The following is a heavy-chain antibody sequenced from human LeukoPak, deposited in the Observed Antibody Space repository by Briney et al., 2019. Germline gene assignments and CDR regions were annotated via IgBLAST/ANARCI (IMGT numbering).Heavy chain of an antibody. Sequence: SETLSLTCAVYGVSFSGYYWSWIRQPPGKGLEWIGEINHSGSTNYNPSLKSRVTISVDTSKNQFSLKLSSVTAADTAVYYCASGNKAGIAVAYYWGQGTLVTVSS. CDR3: ASGNKAGIAVAYY. CDR1: GVSFSGYY. J-gene: IGHJ4*02. V-gene: IGHV4-34*01. CDR2: INHSGST. D-gene: IGHD6-19*01.